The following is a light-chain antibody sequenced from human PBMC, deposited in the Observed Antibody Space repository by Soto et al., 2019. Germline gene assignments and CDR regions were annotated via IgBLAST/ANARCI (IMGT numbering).Light chain of an antibody. CDR1: QSVSSS. CDR3: QQRSTAIT. J-gene: IGKJ5*01. V-gene: IGKV3-11*01. Sequence: EIVMTQSPATLSVSPGERATLSFRASQSVSSSLAWYQQKPGKAPRLLIYDASNTATGIPARLSGGGSGTDFTITIRSLEPEDFAVYYCQQRSTAITFGQGTRLEIK. CDR2: DAS.